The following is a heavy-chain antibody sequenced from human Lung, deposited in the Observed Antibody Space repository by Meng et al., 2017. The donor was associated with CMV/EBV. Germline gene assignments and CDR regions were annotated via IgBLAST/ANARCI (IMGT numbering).Heavy chain of an antibody. D-gene: IGHD6-19*01. CDR2: IRAYNGNT. J-gene: IGHJ4*02. CDR1: GYTFTSYG. V-gene: IGHV1-18*01. Sequence: VSCQASGYTFTSYGISWVRQAPGQGLEWMGWIRAYNGNTNYAQKLQGRVTLTTDTSTSTAYMELRSLRSDDTTVYYCSRGAVYYFDYWGQGTLVTVSS. CDR3: SRGAVYYFDY.